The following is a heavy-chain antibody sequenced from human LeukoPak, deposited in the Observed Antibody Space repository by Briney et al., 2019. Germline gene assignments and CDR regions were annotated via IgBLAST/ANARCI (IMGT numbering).Heavy chain of an antibody. CDR3: AREYYFSHIDG. V-gene: IGHV3-30*03. J-gene: IGHJ6*03. CDR1: GFTFSSYG. CDR2: ISYDGSNK. D-gene: IGHD3-10*01. Sequence: PGRSLRLSCAASGFTFSSYGMHWVRQAPGKGLEWVAVISYDGSNKYYADSVKGRFTISRDNAENSLYLQMNSLRADDTAMYYCAREYYFSHIDGWGKGTTVTVSS.